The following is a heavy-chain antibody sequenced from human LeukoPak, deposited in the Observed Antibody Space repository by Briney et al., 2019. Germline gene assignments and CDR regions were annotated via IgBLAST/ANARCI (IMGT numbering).Heavy chain of an antibody. CDR1: GGSISGYY. J-gene: IGHJ3*02. CDR2: IYYSGST. V-gene: IGHV4-59*12. CDR3: ARLGITQDAFDI. Sequence: PSETLSLTCTVSGGSISGYYWSWIRQPPGKGLEWIGYIYYSGSTSYNPSLKSRVTISVDTSKNQFSLNLSSVTAADTAVFYCARLGITQDAFDIWGQGTMVTVSS. D-gene: IGHD5-24*01.